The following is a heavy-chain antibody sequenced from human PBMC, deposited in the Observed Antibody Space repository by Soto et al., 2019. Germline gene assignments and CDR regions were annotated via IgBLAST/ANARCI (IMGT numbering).Heavy chain of an antibody. D-gene: IGHD6-6*01. V-gene: IGHV3-23*01. CDR2: ISGSGGST. CDR1: GFTFSSYA. Sequence: GGSLRLSCAASGFTFSSYAMSWVRQAPGKGLEWVSAISGSGGSTYYADSVKGRFTISRDNSKNTLYLQMNSLRAEDTAIYYCAKAGGGSSSSPGPVDYWGQGTLVTVSS. J-gene: IGHJ4*02. CDR3: AKAGGGSSSSPGPVDY.